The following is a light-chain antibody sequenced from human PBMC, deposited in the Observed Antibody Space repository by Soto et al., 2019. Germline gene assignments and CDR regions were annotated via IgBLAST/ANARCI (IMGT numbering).Light chain of an antibody. V-gene: IGLV2-14*01. J-gene: IGLJ1*01. Sequence: QSVLAQPASVSGSPGQSLTISCTGTSVDIAPYNYVSWYQQHPGKAPKLIIYEVSYRPSGISNRFPGSKSGNTASLTISGLQAEDEADYYCSSYTSSTNYVFGTGTKVTAL. CDR2: EVS. CDR1: SVDIAPYNY. CDR3: SSYTSSTNYV.